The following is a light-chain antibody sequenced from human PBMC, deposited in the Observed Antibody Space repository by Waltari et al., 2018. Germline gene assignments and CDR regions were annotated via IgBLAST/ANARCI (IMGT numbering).Light chain of an antibody. CDR2: WAS. Sequence: DIVMTQSPYSLAVSLGERATINCKSSQSLIHSFNGRNYLGWYQQKPGQPPKLLIYWASTRESGVPDRFSGSGSGTDFTLKISRVEAEDVGIYYCMQALQTPWTFGQGTKVEIK. CDR3: MQALQTPWT. CDR1: QSLIHSFNGRNY. J-gene: IGKJ1*01. V-gene: IGKV4-1*01.